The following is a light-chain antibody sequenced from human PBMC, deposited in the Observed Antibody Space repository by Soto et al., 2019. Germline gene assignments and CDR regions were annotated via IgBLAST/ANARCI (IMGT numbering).Light chain of an antibody. Sequence: DIPMTQSPSTLSASVGDRVTITCRASQSISSWLAWYQQKPGKAPKLLIYDASSLESGVPSRFSGSGSGTEFNLTISSLQPDDFATSYCQQYNSYSPYTFGQGTKLAIK. V-gene: IGKV1-5*01. CDR3: QQYNSYSPYT. J-gene: IGKJ2*01. CDR1: QSISSW. CDR2: DAS.